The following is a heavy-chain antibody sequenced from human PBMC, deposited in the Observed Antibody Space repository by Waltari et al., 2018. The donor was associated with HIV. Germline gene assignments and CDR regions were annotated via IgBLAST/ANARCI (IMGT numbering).Heavy chain of an antibody. J-gene: IGHJ4*02. CDR3: ARRRGSYSGSYYSLDY. CDR1: GYRFSPFW. Sequence: EEQLVTSGADVKKPGASLKLSCRGSGYRFSPFWISWVRQLPGKGLEWMGTIYPGDSDTRYSPSFQGQVTISADKSISTAYLQWSSLKASDSAMYYCARRRGSYSGSYYSLDYWGQGTLVTVSS. D-gene: IGHD1-26*01. V-gene: IGHV5-51*03. CDR2: IYPGDSDT.